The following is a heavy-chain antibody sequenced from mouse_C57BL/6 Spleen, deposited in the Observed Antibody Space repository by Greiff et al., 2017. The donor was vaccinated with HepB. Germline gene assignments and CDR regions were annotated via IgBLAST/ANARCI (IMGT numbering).Heavy chain of an antibody. Sequence: QVQLQQPGAELVRPGSSVKLSCKASGYTFTSYWMDWVKQRPGQGLEWIGNIYPSDSETHYNQKFKDKATLTVDKSSSTAYMQLSSLTSEDAAVYYCASAPLTAWFAYWGQGTLVTVSA. V-gene: IGHV1-61*01. CDR1: GYTFTSYW. CDR2: IYPSDSET. D-gene: IGHD4-1*01. J-gene: IGHJ3*01. CDR3: ASAPLTAWFAY.